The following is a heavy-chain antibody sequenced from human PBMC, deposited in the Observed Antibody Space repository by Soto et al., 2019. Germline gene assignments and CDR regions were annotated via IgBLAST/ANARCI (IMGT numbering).Heavy chain of an antibody. CDR2: ISSSSSYI. D-gene: IGHD5-12*01. V-gene: IGHV3-21*01. CDR3: ARFGYTTEAH. Sequence: SGGSLRLSCAASGFTFSSYTMIWVRQAPGKGLEWVSSISSSSSYIYYADSVKGRFTISRDNAKNSLYLQMNSLRAEDTAVYYCARFGYTTEAHWGQGTLVTVSS. CDR1: GFTFSSYT. J-gene: IGHJ4*02.